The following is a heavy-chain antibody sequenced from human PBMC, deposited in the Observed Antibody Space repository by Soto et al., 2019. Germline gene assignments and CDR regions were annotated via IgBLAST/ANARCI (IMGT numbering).Heavy chain of an antibody. D-gene: IGHD2-2*01. V-gene: IGHV4-39*07. CDR3: ARDGLVRPFDY. CDR2: IYYSGST. J-gene: IGHJ4*02. CDR1: GCSISSSDYW. Sequence: PSETLSLTCTVSGCSISSSDYWWGWIRQPPGKGLEWIGSIYYSGSTHYIPSLKSRVIMSVDTSKNQFSLKLSSVTAADTAVYYCARDGLVRPFDYWGQGTLVTVSS.